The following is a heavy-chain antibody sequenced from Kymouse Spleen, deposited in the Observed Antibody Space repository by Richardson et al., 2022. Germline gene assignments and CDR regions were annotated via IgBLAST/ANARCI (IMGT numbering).Heavy chain of an antibody. D-gene: IGHD5-18,IGHD5-18*01. CDR1: GFTFSSYG. V-gene: IGHV3-33*01. CDR2: IWYDGSNK. Sequence: QVQLVESGGGVVQPGRSLRLSCAASGFTFSSYGMHWVRQAPGKGLEWVAVIWYDGSNKYYADSVKGRFTISRDNSKNTLYLQMNSLRAEDTAVYYCARRYSYGYKDYWGQGTLVTVSS. J-gene: IGHJ4*02. CDR3: ARRYSYGYKDY.